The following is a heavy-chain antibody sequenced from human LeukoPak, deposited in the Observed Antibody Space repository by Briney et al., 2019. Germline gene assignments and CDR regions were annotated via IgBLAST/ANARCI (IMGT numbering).Heavy chain of an antibody. CDR3: ARDPCSGGSCYDAFDI. V-gene: IGHV3-21*01. CDR2: ISSSSSYI. CDR1: GFTFSSYS. D-gene: IGHD2-15*01. Sequence: PGGSLRLSCAASGFTFSSYSMNWVRQAPGKGLEWVSSISSSSSYIYYADSVKGRFTISRDNAKSSLYLQMNSLRAEDTAVYYCARDPCSGGSCYDAFDIWGQGTMVTVSS. J-gene: IGHJ3*02.